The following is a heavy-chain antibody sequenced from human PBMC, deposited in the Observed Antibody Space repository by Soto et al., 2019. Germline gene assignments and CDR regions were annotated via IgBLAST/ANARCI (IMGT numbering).Heavy chain of an antibody. Sequence: ASVKFSCKASGYTFTSYGIIWVRQAPGQGLEWMGIINPSGGSTSYAQKFQGRVTMTRDTSTSTVYMELSSLRSEDTAVYYCARPTYYYDSSGLPPGYWGQGTLVTVSS. CDR3: ARPTYYYDSSGLPPGY. CDR2: INPSGGST. D-gene: IGHD3-22*01. CDR1: GYTFTSYG. V-gene: IGHV1-46*01. J-gene: IGHJ4*02.